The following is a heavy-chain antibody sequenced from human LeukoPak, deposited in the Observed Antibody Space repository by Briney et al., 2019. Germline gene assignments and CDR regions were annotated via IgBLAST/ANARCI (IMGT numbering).Heavy chain of an antibody. V-gene: IGHV3-48*01. Sequence: GVLRLSCTASGFTFSSYSMNWVRQAPGKGLEWVSYISSSSNTIYYADSVKGRFTISRDNAKNSLYLQMNSLRAEDTAVYYCARDRAWGNDAFDIWGQGTMVTVSS. CDR3: ARDRAWGNDAFDI. CDR2: ISSSSNTI. CDR1: GFTFSSYS. D-gene: IGHD3-16*01. J-gene: IGHJ3*02.